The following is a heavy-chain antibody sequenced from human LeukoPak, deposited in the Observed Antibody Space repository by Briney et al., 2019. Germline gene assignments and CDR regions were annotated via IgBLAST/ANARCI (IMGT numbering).Heavy chain of an antibody. Sequence: SQTLFLTCAVSGGSTSSGGYSWSWIRQPPGKGLEWIGYIYHSGSTYCNPSLKSRVTISVDRSKNQVSLKLSSVTAADTAVYYCARAVRGVISAGYYFDYWGQGTLVTVSS. CDR3: ARAVRGVISAGYYFDY. D-gene: IGHD3-10*01. V-gene: IGHV4-30-2*01. CDR2: IYHSGST. CDR1: GGSTSSGGYS. J-gene: IGHJ4*02.